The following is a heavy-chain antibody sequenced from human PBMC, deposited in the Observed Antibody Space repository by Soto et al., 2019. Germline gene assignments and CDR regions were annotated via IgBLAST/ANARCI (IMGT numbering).Heavy chain of an antibody. CDR1: GGSISSYY. Sequence: PSETLSLTCTVSGGSISSYYWSWIRQPAGKGLEWIGRIYTSGSTNYNPSLKSRVTMSVDTSKNQFSLKLSSMTAADTAVYYCARGYDHYEGQFDYYHYGMDGWRQGPTVTVSS. CDR3: ARGYDHYEGQFDYYHYGMDG. CDR2: IYTSGST. D-gene: IGHD4-17*01. J-gene: IGHJ6*02. V-gene: IGHV4-4*07.